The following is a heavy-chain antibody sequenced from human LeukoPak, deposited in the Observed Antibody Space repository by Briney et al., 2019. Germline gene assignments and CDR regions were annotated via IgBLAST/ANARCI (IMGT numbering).Heavy chain of an antibody. D-gene: IGHD3-9*01. CDR1: GFTFSSYG. V-gene: IGHV3-33*01. Sequence: GGSLRLSCAASGFTFSSYGMHWVRQAPGKGLEWVAVIWCDGSNKYYADSVKGRFTISRDNSKNTLYLQMNSLRAEDTAVYYCARVTSLTGYYNVHYYYGMDVWGQGTTVTVSS. CDR3: ARVTSLTGYYNVHYYYGMDV. J-gene: IGHJ6*02. CDR2: IWCDGSNK.